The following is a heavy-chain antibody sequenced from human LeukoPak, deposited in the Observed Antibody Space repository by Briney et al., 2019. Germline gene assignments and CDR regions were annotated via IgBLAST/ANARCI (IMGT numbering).Heavy chain of an antibody. D-gene: IGHD2-2*01. CDR3: ARDNRRYCSSTSCYLYY. V-gene: IGHV1-18*01. CDR1: GYTFTSYG. Sequence: ASVKVSCKASGYTFTSYGISWVRQAPGQGLEWMGWISAYNGNTNCAQKLQGRVTMTTDTSTSTAYMELRSLRSDDTAVYHCARDNRRYCSSTSCYLYYWGQGTLVTVSS. CDR2: ISAYNGNT. J-gene: IGHJ4*02.